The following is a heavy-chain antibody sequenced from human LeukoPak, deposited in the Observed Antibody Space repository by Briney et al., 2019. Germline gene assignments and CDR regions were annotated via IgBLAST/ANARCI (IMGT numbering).Heavy chain of an antibody. D-gene: IGHD3-22*01. CDR3: ARGRGPTSYYYRPLFDY. J-gene: IGHJ4*02. CDR1: GYTFTGYY. CDR2: INPNSGGT. V-gene: IGHV1-2*02. Sequence: GASVKVSCKASGYTFTGYYMHWVRQAPGQGLEWMGWINPNSGGTNYAQKFQGRVTTTRDTSISTAYMELSRLRSDDTAVYYCARGRGPTSYYYRPLFDYWGQGTLVTVSS.